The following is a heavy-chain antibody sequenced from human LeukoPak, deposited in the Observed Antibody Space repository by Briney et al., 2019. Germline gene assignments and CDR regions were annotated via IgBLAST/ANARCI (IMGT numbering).Heavy chain of an antibody. CDR3: ARDTDYYGSGRHGYFDH. D-gene: IGHD3-10*01. J-gene: IGHJ1*01. CDR1: GLTISNNF. Sequence: PGGSLRLSCAASGLTISNNFMGWVRQAPEKGLEWVSLIYSGGSTYSADSVKGRFTISRDNSKNTLHLQMNSLRVEDTAVYYCARDTDYYGSGRHGYFDHWGQSTLVTVSS. V-gene: IGHV3-66*01. CDR2: IYSGGST.